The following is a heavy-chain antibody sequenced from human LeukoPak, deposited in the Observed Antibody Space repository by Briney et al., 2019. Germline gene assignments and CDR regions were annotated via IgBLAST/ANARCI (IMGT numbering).Heavy chain of an antibody. J-gene: IGHJ2*01. Sequence: SETLSLTCAVYGGSFSGYYWTWIRQPPGKGLEWIGEINHSGSTSYNPSHKSRVTISVDTSNNQFSLKLSSVTAADTAVYYCARRLDLWGRGTLVTVSS. V-gene: IGHV4-34*01. CDR3: ARRLDL. CDR1: GGSFSGYY. CDR2: INHSGST.